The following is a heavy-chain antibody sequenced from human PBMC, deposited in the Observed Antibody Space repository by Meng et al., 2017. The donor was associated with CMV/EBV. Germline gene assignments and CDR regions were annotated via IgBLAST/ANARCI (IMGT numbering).Heavy chain of an antibody. J-gene: IGHJ5*02. D-gene: IGHD6-13*01. Sequence: RGSLRLSCAASGFTFSSYSMSWVRQAPGKGLEWVSSISSSSSYIYYADSVKGRFTISRDNAKNSLYLQMNSLRAEDTAVYYCARGPSSYSSSWYRWFDPWGQGTLVTVSS. CDR1: GFTFSSYS. CDR2: ISSSSSYI. CDR3: ARGPSSYSSSWYRWFDP. V-gene: IGHV3-21*01.